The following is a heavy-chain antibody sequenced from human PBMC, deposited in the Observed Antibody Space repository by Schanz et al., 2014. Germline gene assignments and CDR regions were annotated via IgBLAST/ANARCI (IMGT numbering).Heavy chain of an antibody. CDR2: INPNEGI. CDR1: GGSLSGHY. Sequence: QVQLQQWGAGVLKPSETLSLTCVVSGGSLSGHYWSWIRQSPGKGLEWIGEINPNEGIHHNPSLKRRVAISEDMSKNQFSRQMSTLTAADTATYYCAREMWPRFFDCNSGMDVWGPGTTVTVSS. J-gene: IGHJ6*02. D-gene: IGHD5-12*01. V-gene: IGHV4-34*01. CDR3: AREMWPRFFDCNSGMDV.